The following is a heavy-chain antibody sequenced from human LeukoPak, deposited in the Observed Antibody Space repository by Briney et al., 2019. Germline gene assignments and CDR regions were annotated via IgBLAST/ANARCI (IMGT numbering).Heavy chain of an antibody. J-gene: IGHJ6*03. D-gene: IGHD6-13*01. CDR1: GYTFTTNP. CDR2: ISAYNGNT. CDR3: ARVGSSSWDYYYYMDV. Sequence: GASVKVSCKASGYTFTTNPISWVRQAPGQGLEWMGWISAYNGNTNYAQKLQGRVTMTTDTSTSTAYMELRSLRSDDTAVYYCARVGSSSWDYYYYMDVWGKGTTVTVSS. V-gene: IGHV1-18*01.